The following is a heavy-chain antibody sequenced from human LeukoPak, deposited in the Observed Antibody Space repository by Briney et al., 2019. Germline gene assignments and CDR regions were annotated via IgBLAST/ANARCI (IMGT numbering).Heavy chain of an antibody. D-gene: IGHD3-16*01. Sequence: KPSETLSLTCAVYGGSFSGYYWSWIRQPPGKGLEWIGEINHSGSTNYNPSLKSRVTISVDTSKNQFSLKLSSVTAADTAVYYCARYGGRSAGAFDIWGQGTMVTVSS. J-gene: IGHJ3*02. CDR2: INHSGST. CDR1: GGSFSGYY. CDR3: ARYGGRSAGAFDI. V-gene: IGHV4-34*01.